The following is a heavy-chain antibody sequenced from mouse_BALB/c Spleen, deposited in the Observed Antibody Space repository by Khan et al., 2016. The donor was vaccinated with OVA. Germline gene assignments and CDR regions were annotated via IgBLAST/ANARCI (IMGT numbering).Heavy chain of an antibody. CDR3: ARGNYYGYALDY. CDR1: GYSITSNYA. V-gene: IGHV3-2*02. J-gene: IGHJ4*01. Sequence: EAQLQESGPGLVKPSQSLSLTCTVNGYSITSNYAWNWIRQFPGNKLEWMGYISYSGSTNYNPSLKSRLSITRDTSKNQFFLLLHSVTTEDSATYYWARGNYYGYALDYWGQGTSVTVSS. CDR2: ISYSGST. D-gene: IGHD1-1*01.